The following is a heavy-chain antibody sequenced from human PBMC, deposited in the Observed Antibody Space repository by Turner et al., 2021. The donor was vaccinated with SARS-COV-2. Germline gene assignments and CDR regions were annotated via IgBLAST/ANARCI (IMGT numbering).Heavy chain of an antibody. Sequence: VQLVETGGGLIQPGGSLRFSCAAPGFTVSSNYMSWVRQAPGKGLEWVSLIYSGSSPYYADSVKGRFTISRDNSKNTLYLQMNSLRAEDTAVYYCARDDPLGGMDVWGQGTTVTVSS. CDR1: GFTVSSNY. CDR3: ARDDPLGGMDV. J-gene: IGHJ6*02. CDR2: IYSGSSP. V-gene: IGHV3-53*02.